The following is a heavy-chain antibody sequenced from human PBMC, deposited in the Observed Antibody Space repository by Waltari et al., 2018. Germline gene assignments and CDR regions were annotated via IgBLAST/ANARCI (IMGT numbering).Heavy chain of an antibody. CDR1: GGSISSYS. CDR3: ARAEVVVPAATNWFDP. V-gene: IGHV4-59*01. J-gene: IGHJ5*02. D-gene: IGHD2-2*01. Sequence: QVQLQESGPGLVKPSETLSLTCTVSGGSISSYSWSWIRQPPGKGLEWIGYISYSGSTNYHPSLKSRVTISVDTSKNQFSLKLSSVTAADTAVYYCARAEVVVPAATNWFDPWGQGTLVTVSS. CDR2: ISYSGST.